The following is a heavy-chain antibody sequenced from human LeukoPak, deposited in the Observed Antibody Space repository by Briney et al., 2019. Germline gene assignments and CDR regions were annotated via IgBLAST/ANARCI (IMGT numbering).Heavy chain of an antibody. CDR3: ARDDRWLQFNN. CDR2: ITGSADIT. Sequence: WGSLRLSCAASGFTFSNYGMNWVRQAPGKGLEWVSGITGSADITYYADSVKGRFTISRDNSKNTLYLQINSLRAEDTAVYFCARDDRWLQFNNWGQGTLVTVSS. CDR1: GFTFSNYG. V-gene: IGHV3-23*01. D-gene: IGHD5-24*01. J-gene: IGHJ4*02.